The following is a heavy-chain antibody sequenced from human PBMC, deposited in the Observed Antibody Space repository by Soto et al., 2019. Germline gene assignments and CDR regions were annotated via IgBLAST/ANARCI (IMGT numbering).Heavy chain of an antibody. CDR2: IYSGGST. CDR3: ARDYAFDI. J-gene: IGHJ3*02. CDR1: GFTFSGND. V-gene: IGHV3-66*01. Sequence: GGSLSLSCGPSGFTFSGNDRSWVRQAPGKGLEWVSVIYSGGSTYYADSVKGRFTISRDNSKNTLYLQMSSLRDEDTAVYYCARDYAFDIWGRGTMVTVSS.